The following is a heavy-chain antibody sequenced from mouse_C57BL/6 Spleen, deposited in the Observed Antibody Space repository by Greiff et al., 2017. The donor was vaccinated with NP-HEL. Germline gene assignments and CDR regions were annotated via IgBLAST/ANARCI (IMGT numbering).Heavy chain of an antibody. V-gene: IGHV1-47*01. J-gene: IGHJ4*01. Sequence: QVHVKQSGAELVKPGASVKMSCKASGYTFTTYPIEWMKQNHGKSLEWIGNFHPYNDDTKYNEKFKGKATLTVEKSSSTVYLELSRLTSDDSAVYYCARRANSYYAMDYWGQGTSVTVSS. CDR1: GYTFTTYP. CDR3: ARRANSYYAMDY. D-gene: IGHD3-1*01. CDR2: FHPYNDDT.